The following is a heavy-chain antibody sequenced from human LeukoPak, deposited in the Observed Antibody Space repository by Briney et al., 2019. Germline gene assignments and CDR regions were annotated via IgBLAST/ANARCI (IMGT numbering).Heavy chain of an antibody. CDR2: IYYSGST. J-gene: IGHJ3*02. V-gene: IGHV4-59*01. Sequence: SETPSLTCTVSGGSISSYYWSWIRQPPGKGLEWIGYIYYSGSTSRNPSLKSRVTISLDTSKNQFSLKLTSVTAADTAVYYCARGRDAFDIWGQGTMVTVSS. CDR1: GGSISSYY. CDR3: ARGRDAFDI.